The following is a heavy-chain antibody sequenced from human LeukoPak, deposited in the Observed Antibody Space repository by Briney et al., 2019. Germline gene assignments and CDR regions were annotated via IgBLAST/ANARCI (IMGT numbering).Heavy chain of an antibody. V-gene: IGHV4-38-2*01. Sequence: PSETLSLTCAVSGYSISSGYYWGWIRQPPGKGLEWIGSIYHSGGTYYNPSLKSRVTISVDTSKNQFSLKLSSVTAADTAVYYCARVSVEGVDYWGQGTLVTVSS. J-gene: IGHJ4*02. CDR1: GYSISSGYY. CDR2: IYHSGGT. CDR3: ARVSVEGVDY. D-gene: IGHD5/OR15-5a*01.